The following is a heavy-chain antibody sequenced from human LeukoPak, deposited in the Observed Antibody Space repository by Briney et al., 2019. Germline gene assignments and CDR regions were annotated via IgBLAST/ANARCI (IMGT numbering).Heavy chain of an antibody. Sequence: GGSLRLSCAASGFTFTSYAMSWVRQAPGKGLEWVSAITGSGDTTYYAASVKGRFTISRDNAKNTLYLQMNSLRAEDTAVYYCARGGLSGTFDYWGQGTLVTVSS. J-gene: IGHJ4*02. D-gene: IGHD2-15*01. CDR3: ARGGLSGTFDY. CDR2: ITGSGDTT. V-gene: IGHV3-23*01. CDR1: GFTFTSYA.